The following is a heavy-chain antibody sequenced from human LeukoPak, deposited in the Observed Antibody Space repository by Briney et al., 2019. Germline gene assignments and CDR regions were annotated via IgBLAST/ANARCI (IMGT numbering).Heavy chain of an antibody. J-gene: IGHJ3*02. V-gene: IGHV4-30-4*02. Sequence: SETLSLTCTVSGGSISSGDYYWSWIRQPPGKGLEWIGYIYYSGSTYYNPSLKSRVTISVDTSKNQFSLKLSSVTAADTAVYYCARDSVNWGSGAFDIWGQGTMVTVSS. D-gene: IGHD7-27*01. CDR2: IYYSGST. CDR3: ARDSVNWGSGAFDI. CDR1: GGSISSGDYY.